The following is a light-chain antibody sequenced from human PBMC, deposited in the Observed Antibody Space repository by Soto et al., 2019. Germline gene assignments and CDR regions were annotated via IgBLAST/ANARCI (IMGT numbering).Light chain of an antibody. Sequence: DIQLTQSPSFLSASVGDRVTITCRASQGINIFLAWFQQKPGKAPNLLISAASTLQSGVPSRSSGSGSGTEFTLTISSLQPDDFATYYCQQYDSYSPTFGQGTKVDIK. CDR2: AAS. V-gene: IGKV1-9*01. CDR3: QQYDSYSPT. CDR1: QGINIF. J-gene: IGKJ1*01.